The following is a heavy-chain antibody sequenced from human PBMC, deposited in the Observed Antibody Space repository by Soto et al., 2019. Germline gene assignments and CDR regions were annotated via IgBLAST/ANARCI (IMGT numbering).Heavy chain of an antibody. CDR1: GYTFTSYG. V-gene: IGHV1-18*01. Sequence: ASVKVSCKASGYTFTSYGVSWVRQAPGQGLEWMGWISAYNGNTNYAQKLQGRVTMTTDTSTSTAYMELRSLRSDDTAVYYCARLRSTSCYFVLVCYYYYMDVFGKETTVTVS. CDR2: ISAYNGNT. J-gene: IGHJ6*03. D-gene: IGHD2-2*01. CDR3: ARLRSTSCYFVLVCYYYYMDV.